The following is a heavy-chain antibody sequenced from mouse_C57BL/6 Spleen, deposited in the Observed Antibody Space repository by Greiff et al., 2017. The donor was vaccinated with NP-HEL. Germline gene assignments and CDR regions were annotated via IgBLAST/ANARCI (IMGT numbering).Heavy chain of an antibody. J-gene: IGHJ3*01. CDR2: ISSGGSYT. D-gene: IGHD1-1*01. V-gene: IGHV5-6*01. CDR3: ARQGRGFAY. CDR1: GFTFSSYG. Sequence: EVQGVESGGDLVKPGGSLKLSCAASGFTFSSYGMSWVRQTPDKRLEWVATISSGGSYTYYPDSVKGRFTISRDNAKNTLYLQMSSLKSEDTAMYYCARQGRGFAYWGQGTLVTVSA.